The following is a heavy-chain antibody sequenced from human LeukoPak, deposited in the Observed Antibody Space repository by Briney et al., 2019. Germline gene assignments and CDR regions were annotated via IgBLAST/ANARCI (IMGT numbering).Heavy chain of an antibody. CDR3: ARYRSGVRSGSCDY. Sequence: GASVKVSCKSSGYTFTSYGISWVRQAPGQGREWMGWISADSGNTNYAQNLQGRVTMTTDTSTSTAYMELRSLRADDTAVYYCARYRSGVRSGSCDYWGQGSLVTVSS. V-gene: IGHV1-18*01. D-gene: IGHD1-26*01. CDR1: GYTFTSYG. CDR2: ISADSGNT. J-gene: IGHJ4*02.